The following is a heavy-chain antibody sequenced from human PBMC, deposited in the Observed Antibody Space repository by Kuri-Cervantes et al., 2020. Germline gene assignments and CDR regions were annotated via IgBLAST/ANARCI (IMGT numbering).Heavy chain of an antibody. CDR1: GFTFNTYA. CDR2: ISGTGDTT. Sequence: GGSLRLSCAASGFTFNTYAVSWVRQAPGKGLEWVSSISGTGDTTFYADSVKGRFTISRDNAKNSLYLQMNSLRAEDTAVYYCARDLGWTFDYWGQGTLVTVSS. V-gene: IGHV3-23*01. CDR3: ARDLGWTFDY. J-gene: IGHJ4*02. D-gene: IGHD3/OR15-3a*01.